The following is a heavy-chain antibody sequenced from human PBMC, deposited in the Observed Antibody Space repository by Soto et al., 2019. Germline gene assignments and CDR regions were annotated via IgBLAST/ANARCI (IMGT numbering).Heavy chain of an antibody. V-gene: IGHV3-7*03. D-gene: IGHD3-22*01. CDR1: GFTLSSYW. CDR2: IKQDGSDK. CDR3: ARERYYSESNDYIAY. J-gene: IGHJ4*02. Sequence: GGSLRLSCAASGFTLSSYWMTCVRQAPGKGLECVADIKQDGSDKYYVDSVKGRFTISRDNAKNSLYLHMNSLRAEATAVYYFARERYYSESNDYIAYCGQGALVTVSS.